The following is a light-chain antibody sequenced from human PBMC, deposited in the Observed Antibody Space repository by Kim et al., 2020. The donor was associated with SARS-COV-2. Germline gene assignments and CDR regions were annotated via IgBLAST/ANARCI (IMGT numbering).Light chain of an antibody. CDR2: VNSDGSH. Sequence: PGKPPCPLGRGHTHHALAWQQQQPEKGPRFLMKVNSDGSHSKGYGVPDRFSGSSSGAERYLTISSLQSEDEADFYCQTWGTGIRVFGGGTQLTVL. J-gene: IGLJ3*02. CDR1: RGHTHHA. CDR3: QTWGTGIRV. V-gene: IGLV4-69*01.